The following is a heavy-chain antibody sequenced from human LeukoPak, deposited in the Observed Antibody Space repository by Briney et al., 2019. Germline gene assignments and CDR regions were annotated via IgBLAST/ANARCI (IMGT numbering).Heavy chain of an antibody. CDR1: GGSISSSSYY. D-gene: IGHD3-10*01. V-gene: IGHV4-39*01. J-gene: IGHJ5*02. CDR3: ARPYGSGSYYNP. CDR2: IYYSGST. Sequence: SETLSLTCTVSGGSISSSSYYWGWIRQPPGKGLEWIGSIYYSGSTYYNPSLKSRVTISVDTSKNQFSLKLSSVTAADTAVYYCARPYGSGSYYNPWGQGALVTVSS.